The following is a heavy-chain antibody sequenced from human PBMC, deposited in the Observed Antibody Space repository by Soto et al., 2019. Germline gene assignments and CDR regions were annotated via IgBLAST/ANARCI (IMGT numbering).Heavy chain of an antibody. CDR3: AREAAGKREGSYYYGMDV. CDR1: GFTFSSYS. V-gene: IGHV3-53*04. D-gene: IGHD6-13*01. CDR2: IYSGGST. Sequence: GESLKISCAASGFTFSSYSMNWVRQAPGKGLEWVSVIYSGGSTYYADSVKGRFTISRHNSKNTLYLQMNSLRAEDTAGYYGAREAAGKREGSYYYGMDVWGQGTTVTVSS. J-gene: IGHJ6*02.